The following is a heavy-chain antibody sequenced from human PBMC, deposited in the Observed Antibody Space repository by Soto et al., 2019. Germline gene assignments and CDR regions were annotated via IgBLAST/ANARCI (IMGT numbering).Heavy chain of an antibody. CDR2: IWYDGSKK. D-gene: IGHD3-10*01. CDR1: GFTFSEDA. J-gene: IGHJ4*02. Sequence: DLEESGGGVVQPGKSLRLSCATSGFTFSEDAMHWVRQAPGKGLEWVAVIWYDGSKKHYADSVKGRFTISRDNSKNTLCLQMNPLTAEDRAFYWWAGEGRHTAMFSGFDYWGQGALVTVSS. CDR3: AGEGRHTAMFSGFDY. V-gene: IGHV3-33*01.